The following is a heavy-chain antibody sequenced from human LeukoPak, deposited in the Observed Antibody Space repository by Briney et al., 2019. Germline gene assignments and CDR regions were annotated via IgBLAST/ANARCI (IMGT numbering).Heavy chain of an antibody. J-gene: IGHJ5*02. CDR3: ARAHSSSSLDLFDH. Sequence: SVTASCKASGGTFSSYAISWVRQAPGQGVEWMGRIIPIFGIENYEHNFQPRLTITADKSTSTAYMHLSSLTSDDTAVYYCARAHSSSSLDLFDHWGQGTLVTVSS. V-gene: IGHV1-69*04. CDR1: GGTFSSYA. CDR2: IIPIFGIE. D-gene: IGHD6-6*01.